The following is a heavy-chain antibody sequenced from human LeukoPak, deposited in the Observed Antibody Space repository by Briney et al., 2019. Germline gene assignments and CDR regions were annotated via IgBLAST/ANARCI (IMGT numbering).Heavy chain of an antibody. CDR3: ARPGERSRRDWNLDQ. CDR1: GYSFSNYW. CDR2: VYPRDSDT. D-gene: IGHD1-1*01. J-gene: IGHJ4*02. Sequence: GESLKISCEASGYSFSNYWIGWVRQVLGKGLEWMGIVYPRDSDTRYSPSFQGQVTISADKSISTAYLQWSSLKASDTAVYYCARPGERSRRDWNLDQWGQGTLVTVSS. V-gene: IGHV5-51*01.